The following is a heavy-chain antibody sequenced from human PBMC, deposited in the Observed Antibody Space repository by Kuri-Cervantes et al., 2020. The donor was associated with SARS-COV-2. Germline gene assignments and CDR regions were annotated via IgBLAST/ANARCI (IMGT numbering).Heavy chain of an antibody. CDR1: GGSISSSSYY. V-gene: IGHV4-39*01. CDR3: ARRGDFGDYYSWKY. Sequence: SETLSLTCTVSGGSISSSSYYWGWIRQPPGKGLEWIGSIYYSGSTYYNPSLKSRVTISVDTSKNQFSLKLNSVAASDTAVYYCARRGDFGDYYSWKYCGQGILVTVSS. CDR2: IYYSGST. J-gene: IGHJ4*02. D-gene: IGHD2-21*02.